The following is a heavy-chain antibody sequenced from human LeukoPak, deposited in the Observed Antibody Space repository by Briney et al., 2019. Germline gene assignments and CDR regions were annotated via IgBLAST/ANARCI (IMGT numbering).Heavy chain of an antibody. CDR2: IRNKAKSYST. CDR3: ARVGGDPVFDY. CDR1: GFIFSDQY. D-gene: IGHD2-21*02. Sequence: GGSLRLSCAASGFIFSDQYMDWVRQAPGKGLEWVGRIRNKAKSYSTEYAASVKGRFTVSRDDPKNSLYLQMNSLKSEDTAVYSCARVGGDPVFDYWGQGTLVTVSS. V-gene: IGHV3-72*01. J-gene: IGHJ4*02.